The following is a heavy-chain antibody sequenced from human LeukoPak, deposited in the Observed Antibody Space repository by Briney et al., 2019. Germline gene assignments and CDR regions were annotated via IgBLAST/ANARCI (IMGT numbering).Heavy chain of an antibody. Sequence: SETLSLTCTVSGGSISSGGYYWSWIRQPPGKGLEWIGYIYYSGSTNYNPSLKSRVTISVDTSKNQFSLKLSSVTAADTAVYYCARDSVDYGVLWRYFQHWGQGTLVTVSS. V-gene: IGHV4-61*08. J-gene: IGHJ1*01. CDR3: ARDSVDYGVLWRYFQH. D-gene: IGHD4-17*01. CDR2: IYYSGST. CDR1: GGSISSGGYY.